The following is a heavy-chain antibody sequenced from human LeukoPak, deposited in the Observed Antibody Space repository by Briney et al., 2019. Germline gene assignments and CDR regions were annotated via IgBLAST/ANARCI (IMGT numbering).Heavy chain of an antibody. D-gene: IGHD1-26*01. Sequence: SETLSLTCTVSGGSISSSSYYWGWIRQPPGKGLEWIRSIYYSGSTYYNPSLKSRVTISVDTSKNQFSLKLSSVTAADTAVYYCARLTPYSGSPLGDYWGQGTLVTVSS. CDR1: GGSISSSSYY. J-gene: IGHJ4*02. CDR2: IYYSGST. CDR3: ARLTPYSGSPLGDY. V-gene: IGHV4-39*01.